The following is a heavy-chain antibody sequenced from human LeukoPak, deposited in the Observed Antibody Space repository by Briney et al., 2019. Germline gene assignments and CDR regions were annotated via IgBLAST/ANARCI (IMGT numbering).Heavy chain of an antibody. CDR2: ISGSGGST. J-gene: IGHJ4*02. V-gene: IGHV3-23*01. Sequence: GGSLRLSCAASGFTFSIYWVHWVRQAPGKGLEWVSAISGSGGSTYYADSVKGRFTISRDNSKNTLYLQMNSLRAEDTAVYYCAKDPPAGYCSGGSCSPDDDYWGQGTLVTVSS. CDR1: GFTFSIYW. D-gene: IGHD2-15*01. CDR3: AKDPPAGYCSGGSCSPDDDY.